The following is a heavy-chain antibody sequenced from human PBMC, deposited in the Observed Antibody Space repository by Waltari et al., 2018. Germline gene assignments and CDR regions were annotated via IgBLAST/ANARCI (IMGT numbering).Heavy chain of an antibody. CDR3: AKDSSIAARQFDY. CDR1: GFTFSSYW. D-gene: IGHD6-6*01. V-gene: IGHV3-7*03. J-gene: IGHJ4*02. Sequence: EVQLVESGGGLVQPGGSLRLSCAASGFTFSSYWMSWVRQAPGKGLEWVANIKQDGSEKYYVDSVKGRFTISRDNAKNSLYLQMNSLRAEDTALYYCAKDSSIAARQFDYWGQGTLVTVSS. CDR2: IKQDGSEK.